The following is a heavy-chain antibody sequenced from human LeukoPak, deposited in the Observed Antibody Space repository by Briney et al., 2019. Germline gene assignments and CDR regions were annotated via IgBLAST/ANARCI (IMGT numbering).Heavy chain of an antibody. J-gene: IGHJ6*03. CDR3: ATAGIDYYDSRGGYSYYYYMDV. V-gene: IGHV3-23*01. CDR2: ISGSGGST. Sequence: GGSLRLSCAASGFTFSSYAMSWGRQAPGKGLEWFSAISGSGGSTYYADSVKGRFTISRDNSKNTLYLQMNGLRAEDTAVYYCATAGIDYYDSRGGYSYYYYMDVWGKGTTVTVSS. D-gene: IGHD3-22*01. CDR1: GFTFSSYA.